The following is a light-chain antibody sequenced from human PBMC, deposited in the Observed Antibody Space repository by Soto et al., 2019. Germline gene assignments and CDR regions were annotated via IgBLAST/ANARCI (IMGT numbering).Light chain of an antibody. CDR3: LRYGDSPPAYT. Sequence: EIVLTQSPGTVSLSPGERATLSCRASQSVSSRNLAWYRQKPGQAPSLLIFGASNRATGIPDRFSGSVSGTDFALTISRLEPEDCAVYYCLRYGDSPPAYTFGQGTKLEIK. CDR2: GAS. CDR1: QSVSSRN. V-gene: IGKV3-20*01. J-gene: IGKJ2*01.